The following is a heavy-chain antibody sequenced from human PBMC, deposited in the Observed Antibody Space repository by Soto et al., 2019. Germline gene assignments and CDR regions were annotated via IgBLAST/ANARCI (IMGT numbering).Heavy chain of an antibody. CDR1: GGSISSGDYY. CDR3: ARLLREGILRATTPLGY. CDR2: IYYSGST. V-gene: IGHV4-30-4*01. J-gene: IGHJ4*02. Sequence: SETLSLTCTVSGGSISSGDYYWSWIRQPPGKGLEWIGYIYYSGSTYYNPSLKSRVTISVDTSKNQFSLKLSSVTAADTAVYYCARLLREGILRATTPLGYWGQGTRVTVSS. D-gene: IGHD1-26*01.